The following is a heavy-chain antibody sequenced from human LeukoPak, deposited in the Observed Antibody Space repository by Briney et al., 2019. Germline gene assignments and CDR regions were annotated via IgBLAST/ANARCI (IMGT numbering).Heavy chain of an antibody. Sequence: GASVKVSCKASGYTFTSYGISWVRQAPGHGLDWMGWVSAYIGNTNYAQKLQGRVTMSTDTSTSTAYMELRILRSDDTDVYYCGKGVGYYDSSGYLDCWGQGTLVTVSS. CDR3: GKGVGYYDSSGYLDC. V-gene: IGHV1-18*01. CDR1: GYTFTSYG. D-gene: IGHD3-22*01. CDR2: VSAYIGNT. J-gene: IGHJ4*02.